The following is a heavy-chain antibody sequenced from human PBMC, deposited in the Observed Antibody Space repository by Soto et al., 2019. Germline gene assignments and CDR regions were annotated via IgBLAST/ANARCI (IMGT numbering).Heavy chain of an antibody. Sequence: SVKVSCKASGGTFSSYATSWVRQAPGQGLEWMGGIIPIFGTANYAQKFQGRVTITADESTSTAYMELSSLRSEDTAVYYCARDRHSYGYVSFDYWGQGTLVTVSS. CDR3: ARDRHSYGYVSFDY. V-gene: IGHV1-69*13. CDR2: IIPIFGTA. CDR1: GGTFSSYA. J-gene: IGHJ4*02. D-gene: IGHD5-18*01.